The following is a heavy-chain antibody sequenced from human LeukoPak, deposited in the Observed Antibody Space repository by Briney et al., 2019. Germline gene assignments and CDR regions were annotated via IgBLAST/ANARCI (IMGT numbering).Heavy chain of an antibody. Sequence: GGSLRLSCAASGFNFNTETMTWVRQAPGKGLEWLSSIDSSSSSKFYAHSVRGRFIISRDNARKSLYLQMNSVTAEDTAVYFCLRGDRRDFWGQGTLLVVSS. CDR2: IDSSSSSK. D-gene: IGHD2-21*02. CDR1: GFNFNTET. V-gene: IGHV3-21*01. CDR3: LRGDRRDF. J-gene: IGHJ4*02.